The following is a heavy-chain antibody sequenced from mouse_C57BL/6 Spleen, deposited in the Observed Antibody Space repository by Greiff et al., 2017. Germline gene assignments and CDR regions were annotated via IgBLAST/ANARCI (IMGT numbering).Heavy chain of an antibody. CDR2: IFPGSGST. CDR1: GYTFTDYS. CDR3: ARRECYGNYEGYFDY. D-gene: IGHD2-1*01. Sequence: QVQLQQSGPELVKPGASVKISCKASGYTFTDYSINWVKQRPGQGLEWIGWIFPGSGSTYYNEKFKGKATLTVDKSSSTAYMLLSSLTSEDSAVYVGARRECYGNYEGYFDYWGQGTTLTVSA. J-gene: IGHJ2*01. V-gene: IGHV1-75*01.